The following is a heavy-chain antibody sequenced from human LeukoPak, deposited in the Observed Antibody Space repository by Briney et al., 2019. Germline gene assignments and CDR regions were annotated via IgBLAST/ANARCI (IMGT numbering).Heavy chain of an antibody. V-gene: IGHV3-30*18. D-gene: IGHD3-16*02. CDR1: GFTFSSYG. Sequence: GGSLRLSCAASGFTFSSYGMHWVRQAPGKGLEWVAVISYDGSNKYYADSVKGRFTISRDNSKNTLYLRMNSLRAEDRAVYYCAKSNVRAIRLGELSAGAFDIWGQGTMVTVSS. CDR3: AKSNVRAIRLGELSAGAFDI. J-gene: IGHJ3*02. CDR2: ISYDGSNK.